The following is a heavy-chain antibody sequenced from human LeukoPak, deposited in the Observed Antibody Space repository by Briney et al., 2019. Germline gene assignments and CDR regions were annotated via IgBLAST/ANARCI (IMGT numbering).Heavy chain of an antibody. CDR1: GYTFTSYA. Sequence: ASVKVSCKASGYTFTSYAMHWVRQAPGQRLEWMGWNNAGNGNTKYSQKFQGRVTITRDTSASTAYMELSSLRSEDTAVYYCAREPRGGKEADAFDIWGQGTMVTVSS. J-gene: IGHJ3*02. CDR3: AREPRGGKEADAFDI. V-gene: IGHV1-3*01. CDR2: NNAGNGNT.